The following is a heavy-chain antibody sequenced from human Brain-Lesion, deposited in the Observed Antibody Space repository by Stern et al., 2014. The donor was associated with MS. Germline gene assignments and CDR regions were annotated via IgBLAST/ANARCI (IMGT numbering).Heavy chain of an antibody. Sequence: QVQLVQSGAEVKKPGASVKVSCKVSGYTLTELSMHWVRQAPRKGLEWMGGFDPEDGGTISAQKFPGRVTMTEDTSTDTAYMELSSLRSEDTAVYYCATLSPGAGGNYYRHFDYWGQGTLVTVSS. CDR3: ATLSPGAGGNYYRHFDY. V-gene: IGHV1-24*01. CDR1: GYTLTELS. D-gene: IGHD1-26*01. CDR2: FDPEDGGT. J-gene: IGHJ4*02.